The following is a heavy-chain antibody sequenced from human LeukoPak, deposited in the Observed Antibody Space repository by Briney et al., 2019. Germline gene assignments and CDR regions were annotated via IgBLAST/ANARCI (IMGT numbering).Heavy chain of an antibody. D-gene: IGHD1-1*01. J-gene: IGHJ6*02. CDR2: IKGKSDGGTT. Sequence: GGSLRLSCAASGFSFTNTWMNWVRQAPGKGLEWVGRIKGKSDGGTTHYAAPVKGRFTISRDDSKNMLFLQMNTLKAEDTAMYYCSYNMDVWGPGTTVTVSS. CDR1: GFSFTNTW. V-gene: IGHV3-15*06. CDR3: SYNMDV.